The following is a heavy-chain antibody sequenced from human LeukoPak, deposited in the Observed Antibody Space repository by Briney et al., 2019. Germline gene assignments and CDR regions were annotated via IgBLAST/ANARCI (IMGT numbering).Heavy chain of an antibody. Sequence: SETLSLTCTVSGGSITGGGYYWSWIRQHPGKGLEWIGYIYYSDNTYDNPSLKSRVTISADTSKNQFSLKLNSVTAADTAVYYCARARGDSSRLDYWGQGTLVTVSS. J-gene: IGHJ4*02. CDR1: GGSITGGGYY. D-gene: IGHD4-17*01. CDR2: IYYSDNT. V-gene: IGHV4-31*03. CDR3: ARARGDSSRLDY.